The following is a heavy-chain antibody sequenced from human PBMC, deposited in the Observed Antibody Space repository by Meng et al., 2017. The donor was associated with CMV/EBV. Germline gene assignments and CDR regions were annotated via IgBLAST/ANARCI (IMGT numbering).Heavy chain of an antibody. D-gene: IGHD3-22*01. V-gene: IGHV3-20*04. CDR3: ARDQDSYYYDSSGYWDY. CDR1: GFTFDDYG. Sequence: GGSLRLSCAASGFTFDDYGMSWVRQAPGKGLEWVSGINWNGGSTGYADSVKGRFTISRDNAKNSLYLQMNSLRAEDTASYYCARDQDSYYYDSSGYWDYWGQGTLVTVSS. CDR2: INWNGGST. J-gene: IGHJ4*02.